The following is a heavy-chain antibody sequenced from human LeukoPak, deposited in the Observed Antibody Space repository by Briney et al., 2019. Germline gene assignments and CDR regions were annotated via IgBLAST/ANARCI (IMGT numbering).Heavy chain of an antibody. V-gene: IGHV4-34*01. CDR3: ARGRAAAGGSGTNFDY. CDR2: INHSGST. CDR1: AGSFSGYY. D-gene: IGHD6-13*01. Sequence: PETRSLTCPVDAGSFSGYYWSWIRPPPGKVREWIGEINHSGSTNYNPSLKSRVTISVDTSKNQFSLKLSSVTAADTAVYYCARGRAAAGGSGTNFDYWGQGTLVTVSS. J-gene: IGHJ4*02.